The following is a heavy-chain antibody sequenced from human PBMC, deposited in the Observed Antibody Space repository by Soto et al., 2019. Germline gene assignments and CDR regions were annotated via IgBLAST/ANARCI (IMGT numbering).Heavy chain of an antibody. Sequence: QVQLVESGGGVVQPGRSLRLSCAASGFTFSSYGMHWVRQAPGKGLEWVAVIWYDGSNKYYADSVKGRFTISRDNSKNTRYLQMNSLRAEDTAVYYCARALISSSSWYYYYYGMDVWGQGTTVTVSS. J-gene: IGHJ6*02. CDR2: IWYDGSNK. CDR3: ARALISSSSWYYYYYGMDV. D-gene: IGHD6-13*01. CDR1: GFTFSSYG. V-gene: IGHV3-33*01.